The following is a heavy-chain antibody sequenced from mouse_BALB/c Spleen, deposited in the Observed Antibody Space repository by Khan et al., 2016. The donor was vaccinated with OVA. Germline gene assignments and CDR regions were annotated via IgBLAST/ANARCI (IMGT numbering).Heavy chain of an antibody. V-gene: IGHV1-61*01. CDR1: GYTFTSYW. J-gene: IGHJ3*01. Sequence: VELVESGTELVRPGASVKLSCKASGYTFTSYWMNWVKQRPGHGLEWIGRIDPSDSETHYNQLFKDKATLTVDKSSSTAYIQLSSLTSEDSAVYYCARREKYGYDPSWFAYWGQGTLVTVSA. CDR2: IDPSDSET. CDR3: ARREKYGYDPSWFAY. D-gene: IGHD2-2*01.